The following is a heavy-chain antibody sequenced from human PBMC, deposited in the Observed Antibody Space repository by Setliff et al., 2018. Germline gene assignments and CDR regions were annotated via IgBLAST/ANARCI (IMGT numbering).Heavy chain of an antibody. CDR2: IIPILGIA. D-gene: IGHD1-26*01. J-gene: IGHJ3*02. CDR3: ARDRGTREQDAFDI. Sequence: GASVKVSCKASGGTFSSYAISWVRQAPGQGLEWMGGIIPILGIANYAQKFQGRVTITADKSTSPAYMELSSLRSEDTAVYYCARDRGTREQDAFDIWGQGTMGTVS. V-gene: IGHV1-69*10. CDR1: GGTFSSYA.